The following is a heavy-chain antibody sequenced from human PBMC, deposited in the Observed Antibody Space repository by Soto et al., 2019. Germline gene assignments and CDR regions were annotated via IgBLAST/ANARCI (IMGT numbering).Heavy chain of an antibody. Sequence: GGSLRLSCAASGFTFSSYSMNWVRQAPGKGLEWVPYISSSSSTIYYADSVKGRFTISRDNAKNSLYLQMNSLRAEDTAVYYCARDRWSTVTPYFDYWGQGTLVTVSS. V-gene: IGHV3-48*01. D-gene: IGHD4-17*01. J-gene: IGHJ4*02. CDR1: GFTFSSYS. CDR2: ISSSSSTI. CDR3: ARDRWSTVTPYFDY.